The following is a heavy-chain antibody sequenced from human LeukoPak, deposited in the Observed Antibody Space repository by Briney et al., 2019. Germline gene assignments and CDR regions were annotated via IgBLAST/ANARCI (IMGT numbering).Heavy chain of an antibody. D-gene: IGHD2-21*02. CDR3: ARLPGGDSSSVVAFDI. Sequence: SETLSLTCAVSGGSISTYYWSWIRQPAGKGLKWIGRIHTSGTTNYNPSLKSRVTMSVDTSEKQLSLNLRSVTAADTAVYYCARLPGGDSSSVVAFDIWGQGTMVTVSS. CDR1: GGSISTYY. J-gene: IGHJ3*02. V-gene: IGHV4-4*07. CDR2: IHTSGTT.